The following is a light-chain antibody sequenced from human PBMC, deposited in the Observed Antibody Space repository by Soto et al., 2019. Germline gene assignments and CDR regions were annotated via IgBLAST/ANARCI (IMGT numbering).Light chain of an antibody. Sequence: QSALTQPASVSGSPGQSITISCTGTGSDVGGYNYVSWYQQHPGKAPKFMIYEVSNRPSGVSNRFSGSKSGNTASLTISGLQAEDEADYYCSSYTTSKTLAFGGGTKLTVL. CDR3: SSYTTSKTLA. CDR2: EVS. CDR1: GSDVGGYNY. V-gene: IGLV2-14*01. J-gene: IGLJ2*01.